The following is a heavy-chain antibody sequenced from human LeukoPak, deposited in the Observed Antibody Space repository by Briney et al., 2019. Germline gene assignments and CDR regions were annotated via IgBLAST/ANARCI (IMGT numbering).Heavy chain of an antibody. CDR1: GFTFSYYA. CDR3: ARESNTMVRGVSISLPDY. J-gene: IGHJ4*02. CDR2: ISYDGSNK. Sequence: GGSLRLSCTASGFTFSYYALHWVRQAPGKGLEWVAVISYDGSNKYYADSVKGRFTISRDNSKNTLYLQMNSLRAEDTAVYYCARESNTMVRGVSISLPDYWGQGTLVTVSS. D-gene: IGHD3-10*01. V-gene: IGHV3-30*01.